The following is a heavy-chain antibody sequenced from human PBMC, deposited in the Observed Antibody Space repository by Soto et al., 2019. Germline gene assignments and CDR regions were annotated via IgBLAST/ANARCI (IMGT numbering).Heavy chain of an antibody. CDR3: ARAQYRNGWKVDY. CDR1: GDSISSYS. V-gene: IGHV4-59*01. CDR2: IYSTGST. J-gene: IGHJ4*02. Sequence: SETLSLTCTVSGDSISSYSWTWIRQPPGKGLECIGYIYSTGSTNYNPSLKSRVTISVDTSKNQFSLKLSSVTAADTAVYFCARAQYRNGWKVDYWGQGTLVTVSS. D-gene: IGHD6-19*01.